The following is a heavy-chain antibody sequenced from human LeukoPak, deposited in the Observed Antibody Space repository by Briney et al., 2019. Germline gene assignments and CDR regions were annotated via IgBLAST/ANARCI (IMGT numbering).Heavy chain of an antibody. CDR1: GYTFTSYD. CDR2: MNPNSGNT. D-gene: IGHD1-7*01. CDR3: ARVFNNRYNWNYGY. Sequence: GASVKVSCKASGYTFTSYDINWVRQATGQGLEWMGWMNPNSGNTGYAQKFQGRVTMTRNTSISTAYMELSSLRSEDTAVYYCARVFNNRYNWNYGYWGQGTLVTVSS. J-gene: IGHJ4*02. V-gene: IGHV1-8*01.